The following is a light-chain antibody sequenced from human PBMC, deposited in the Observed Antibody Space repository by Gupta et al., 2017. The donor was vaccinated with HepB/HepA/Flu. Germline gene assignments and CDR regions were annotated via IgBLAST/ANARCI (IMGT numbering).Light chain of an antibody. J-gene: IGKJ3*01. V-gene: IGKV1-33*01. Sequence: DIQMTPSPSSLSASVGDRVTITCQASQDISNYLNWYQQKPGKAPKLLIYDASNLETGVPSRFSGSGSGTDFTFTISSLQPEDIATYYCQQYDNLPLTFGPGTKVDSK. CDR3: QQYDNLPLT. CDR1: QDISNY. CDR2: DAS.